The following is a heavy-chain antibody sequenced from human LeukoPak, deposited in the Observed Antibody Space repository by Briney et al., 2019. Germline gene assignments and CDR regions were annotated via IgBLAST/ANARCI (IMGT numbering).Heavy chain of an antibody. CDR3: ARPADYCSGGSCYFFDY. V-gene: IGHV3-21*01. CDR2: ISSSSSYM. Sequence: GGSLRLSCAASGFTFSNYAMHWVRQAPGKGLEWVSPISSSSSYMYYADSMRGRFTISRDNAKNSLYLQMNSLRAEDTAVYYCARPADYCSGGSCYFFDYWGQGTLVTVSS. CDR1: GFTFSNYA. J-gene: IGHJ4*02. D-gene: IGHD2-15*01.